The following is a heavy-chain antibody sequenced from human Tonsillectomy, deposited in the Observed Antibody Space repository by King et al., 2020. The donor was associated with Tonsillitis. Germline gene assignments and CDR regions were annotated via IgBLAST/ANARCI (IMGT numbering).Heavy chain of an antibody. CDR2: IYYSGST. V-gene: IGHV4-61*01. Sequence: VQLQESGPGLVKPSETLSLTCTVSGGSVSSGSYYWSWIRQPPGKGLEWIGYIYYSGSTNYNPSLKSRVTISVDTSKNQFSLKLSSVTAADTAVYYCARVDFQNYYYGMDVWGQGTTVTVSS. CDR1: GGSVSSGSYY. D-gene: IGHD3/OR15-3a*01. J-gene: IGHJ6*02. CDR3: ARVDFQNYYYGMDV.